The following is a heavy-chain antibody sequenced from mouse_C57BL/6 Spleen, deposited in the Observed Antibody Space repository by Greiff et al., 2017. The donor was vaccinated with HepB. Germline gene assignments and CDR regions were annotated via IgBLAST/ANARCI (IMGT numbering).Heavy chain of an antibody. D-gene: IGHD1-1*01. Sequence: EVQLQQSGPELVKPGASVKISCKASGYTFTDYYMNWVKQSHGKSLEWIGDINPNNGGTSYNQKFKGKATLTVDKSSSTAYMELRSLTSEDSAVYYCASHYYGSSYCYFDVWGTGTTVTVSS. CDR1: GYTFTDYY. CDR3: ASHYYGSSYCYFDV. V-gene: IGHV1-26*01. CDR2: INPNNGGT. J-gene: IGHJ1*03.